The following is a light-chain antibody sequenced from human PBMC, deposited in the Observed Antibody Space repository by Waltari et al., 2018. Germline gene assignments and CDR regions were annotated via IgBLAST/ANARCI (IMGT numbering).Light chain of an antibody. Sequence: SYELTQAHSVSVSPGQTATITCSGDKLDTNLTSWYQQKPGQSPVLVLYQDTKRPSGISERFSGSNSGDTATLTITGTQTTDEADYYCQAWDIKNVIFGGGTKLTVL. J-gene: IGLJ2*01. CDR3: QAWDIKNVI. V-gene: IGLV3-1*01. CDR2: QDT. CDR1: KLDTNL.